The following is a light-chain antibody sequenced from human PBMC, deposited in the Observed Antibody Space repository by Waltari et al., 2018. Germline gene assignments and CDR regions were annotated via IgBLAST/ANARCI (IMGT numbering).Light chain of an antibody. Sequence: QSALTQPASVSGSPGQSITISCTGTSSDVGPYDNVSCSHQHPGKPPKLMIYDVTKRPSGIANRFSGSKSGNTASLTISGLQAEDEADYYCSSYTTSSTVYVFGTGTKVTVL. J-gene: IGLJ1*01. V-gene: IGLV2-14*03. CDR1: SSDVGPYDN. CDR2: DVT. CDR3: SSYTTSSTVYV.